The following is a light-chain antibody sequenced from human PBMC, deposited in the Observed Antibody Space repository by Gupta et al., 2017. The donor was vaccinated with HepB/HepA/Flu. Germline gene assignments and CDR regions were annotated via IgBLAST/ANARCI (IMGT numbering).Light chain of an antibody. J-gene: IGKJ1*01. V-gene: IGKV1-5*03. CDR2: KAS. CDR1: QSISTW. Sequence: DIQMTQSTSTLSASVGDRVTITCRASQSISTWLASYQQKPGEPPKLLSYKASNLQSGVPSRFSGSGSGTEFTLTISSLQPDDFATYYCGQHNSYSLTFGQGTKVEIK. CDR3: GQHNSYSLT.